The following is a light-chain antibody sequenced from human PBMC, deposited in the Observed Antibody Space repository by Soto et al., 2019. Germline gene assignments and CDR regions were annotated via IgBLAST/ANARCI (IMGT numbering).Light chain of an antibody. Sequence: EIVLTQSPGTLSLSPGERATLSCRASQSVSSAYLAWYQQKPGQAPRLLIYGASSRATGFPDRFRGSGSGTDFTLTISRLEPEDFAVYSCQQYGRSTYTFGQGTKLEIK. CDR3: QQYGRSTYT. V-gene: IGKV3-20*01. J-gene: IGKJ2*01. CDR2: GAS. CDR1: QSVSSAY.